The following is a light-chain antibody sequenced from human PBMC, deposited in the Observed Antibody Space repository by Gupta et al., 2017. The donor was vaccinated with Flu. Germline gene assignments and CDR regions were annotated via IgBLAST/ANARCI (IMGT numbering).Light chain of an antibody. CDR1: NSDIGSNY. V-gene: IGLV1-47*01. CDR3: EAWGDTRGV. Sequence: QSVLTPPRSASGTPRQTSPTSCSGTNSDIGSNYVYWYQQHPGQAPILLIYKNDQRPSGVPERFSGSKSGNSATLVISGLRSEDEADYLCEAWGDTRGVFGSGTKVTVL. J-gene: IGLJ1*01. CDR2: KND.